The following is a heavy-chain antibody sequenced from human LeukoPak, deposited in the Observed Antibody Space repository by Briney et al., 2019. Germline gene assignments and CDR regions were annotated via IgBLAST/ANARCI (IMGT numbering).Heavy chain of an antibody. Sequence: SQTLSLTFAISGDSVSINIAAWNWVRQSPSRGLEWLGRTYYRAKWYNDYAVSVKSRITINPDTSKNQFSLQLNSVTPEDTAVYYCAREGDYYDSSGYQRDFDYWGQGTLVTVSS. CDR1: GDSVSINIAA. V-gene: IGHV6-1*01. J-gene: IGHJ4*02. D-gene: IGHD3-22*01. CDR3: AREGDYYDSSGYQRDFDY. CDR2: TYYRAKWYN.